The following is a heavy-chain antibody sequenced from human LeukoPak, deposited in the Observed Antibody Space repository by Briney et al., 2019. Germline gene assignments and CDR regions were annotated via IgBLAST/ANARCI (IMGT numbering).Heavy chain of an antibody. CDR3: ASFMVPQYYFDY. CDR1: GFTFSSYS. CDR2: ISSSSSYI. V-gene: IGHV3-21*01. Sequence: TGGSLRLSCAASGFTFSSYSMNWVRQAPGKGLEWVSSISSSSSYIYYADSVKGRFTISRDSAKNSLYLQMNSLRAEDTAVYYCASFMVPQYYFDYWGQGTLVTVSS. D-gene: IGHD4/OR15-4a*01. J-gene: IGHJ4*02.